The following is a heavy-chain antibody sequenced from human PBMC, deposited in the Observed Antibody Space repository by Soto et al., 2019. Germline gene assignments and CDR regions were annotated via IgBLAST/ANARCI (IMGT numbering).Heavy chain of an antibody. J-gene: IGHJ3*02. CDR2: IYYSGST. V-gene: IGHV4-59*01. D-gene: IGHD1-26*01. CDR1: GGSISNYY. CDR3: ARDTGGGPYDAFDI. Sequence: PSETLSLTCIVSGGSISNYYWSWIRQPPGKGLEWIGYIYYSGSTNYNPSLQSRVTISVDTSKNQFSLKLSSVTAADTAVYYCARDTGGGPYDAFDIWGQGTIVTVSS.